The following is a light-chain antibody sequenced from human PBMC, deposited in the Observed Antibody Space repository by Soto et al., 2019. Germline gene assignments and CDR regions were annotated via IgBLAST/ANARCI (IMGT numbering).Light chain of an antibody. CDR3: QQYNTYPLT. V-gene: IGKV1-5*03. J-gene: IGKJ4*01. CDR1: QSISTW. Sequence: DIQMTQSPSTLSASVGDRVTITCRASQSISTWLAWYQQKPGKAPKLLIYKASSLEGGVPSRFSGSGSGTEVNITVSSLRPDDFATYYCQQYNTYPLTCGGGTTVEIK. CDR2: KAS.